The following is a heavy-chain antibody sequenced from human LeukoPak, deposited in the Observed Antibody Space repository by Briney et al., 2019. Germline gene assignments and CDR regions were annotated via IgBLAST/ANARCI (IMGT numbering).Heavy chain of an antibody. J-gene: IGHJ4*02. Sequence: GGSLRLSCAASGLTFSSYWMNWVRQAPGKGLEWVAKIKQDGSEKFYVDSVKGRFTISRDNAKNSLYLQMNSLRAEDTAVYYCSRDPTYYLRYGYFDYWGQGALVTVSS. CDR3: SRDPTYYLRYGYFDY. CDR2: IKQDGSEK. D-gene: IGHD1-26*01. CDR1: GLTFSSYW. V-gene: IGHV3-7*01.